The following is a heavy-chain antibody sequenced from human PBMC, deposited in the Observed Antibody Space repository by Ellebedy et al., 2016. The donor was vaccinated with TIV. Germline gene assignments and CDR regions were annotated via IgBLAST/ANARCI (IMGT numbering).Heavy chain of an antibody. Sequence: GESLKISXAASGFTFSSYSMNWVRQAPGKGLEWVSYISSSSSTIYYADSVKGRFTISRDNAKNSLYLQMNSLRAEDTAVYYCANGRFDPWGQGTLVTVSS. V-gene: IGHV3-48*04. CDR3: ANGRFDP. CDR1: GFTFSSYS. J-gene: IGHJ5*02. CDR2: ISSSSSTI.